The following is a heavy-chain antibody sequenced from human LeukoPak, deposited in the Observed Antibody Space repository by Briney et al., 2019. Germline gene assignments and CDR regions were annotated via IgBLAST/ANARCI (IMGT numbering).Heavy chain of an antibody. D-gene: IGHD6-13*01. J-gene: IGHJ5*02. Sequence: GASVKVSCKASGYTFTSYGISWVRQAPGQGLEWMGWISAYNGNTNYAQRLQGRVTMTTDTSTSTAYMELRSLRYDDTAVYYCARDGAAAGRNWFDPWGQGTLVTVSS. CDR3: ARDGAAAGRNWFDP. CDR1: GYTFTSYG. V-gene: IGHV1-18*01. CDR2: ISAYNGNT.